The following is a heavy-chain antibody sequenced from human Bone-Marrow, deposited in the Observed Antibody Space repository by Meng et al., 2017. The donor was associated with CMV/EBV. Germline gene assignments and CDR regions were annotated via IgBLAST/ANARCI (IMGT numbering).Heavy chain of an antibody. CDR3: ANWDSYYYDSSGRSGY. V-gene: IGHV3-21*01. CDR1: GFTFRSYA. Sequence: GGSLRLSCVVSGFTFRSYAMNWVRQAPGKGLEWVSFIGTSSSYIYYADSVKGRFTISRDNSKNTLYLQMNSLRAEDTAVYYCANWDSYYYDSSGRSGYWGQGTLVTVSS. J-gene: IGHJ4*02. D-gene: IGHD3-22*01. CDR2: IGTSSSYI.